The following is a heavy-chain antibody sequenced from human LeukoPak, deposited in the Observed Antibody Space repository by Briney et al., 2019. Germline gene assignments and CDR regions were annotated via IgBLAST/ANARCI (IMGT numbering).Heavy chain of an antibody. D-gene: IGHD2-2*01. CDR1: GFTLSTYA. J-gene: IGHJ4*02. V-gene: IGHV3-7*01. Sequence: GGSLRLSCAASGFTLSTYAMSWVRQAPGKGLEWVANIKQDGSEKYYVDSVKGRFTISRDNAKNSLYLQMNSLRAEDTAVYYCATGGYCSSTSCYLNDYWGQGTLVTVSS. CDR2: IKQDGSEK. CDR3: ATGGYCSSTSCYLNDY.